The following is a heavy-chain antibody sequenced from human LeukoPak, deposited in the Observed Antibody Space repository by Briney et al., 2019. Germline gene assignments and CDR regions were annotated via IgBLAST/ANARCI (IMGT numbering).Heavy chain of an antibody. V-gene: IGHV1-2*02. J-gene: IGHJ4*02. Sequence: ASVKVSCKASGYTFTGYYMHWVRQAPGQGLEWMGWINPNSGGTNYAQKFQGRVTMTRDTSISTAYMELSRLRSDDTAVYYCARVVRSRAVATIYFDYWGQGTLVTVSS. CDR2: INPNSGGT. CDR1: GYTFTGYY. D-gene: IGHD5-12*01. CDR3: ARVVRSRAVATIYFDY.